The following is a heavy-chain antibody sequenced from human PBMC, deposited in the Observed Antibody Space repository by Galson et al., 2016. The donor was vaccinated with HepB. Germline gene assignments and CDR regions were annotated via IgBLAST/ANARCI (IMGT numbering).Heavy chain of an antibody. J-gene: IGHJ6*02. CDR3: VRDRAARDTVYYYGMDV. V-gene: IGHV3-33*01. CDR2: IWYDGRNK. D-gene: IGHD6-25*01. Sequence: SLRLSCAASGFTFNNYGMHWVRQAPGKGLEWVALIWYDGRNKYYADSVKGRFTISRDNSKNTLYLQMNSLRAEDTAVYYWVRDRAARDTVYYYGMDVWGQGATVTVSS. CDR1: GFTFNNYG.